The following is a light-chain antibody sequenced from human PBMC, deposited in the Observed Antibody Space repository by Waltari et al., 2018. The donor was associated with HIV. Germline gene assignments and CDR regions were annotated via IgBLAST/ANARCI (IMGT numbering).Light chain of an antibody. V-gene: IGLV3-1*01. J-gene: IGLJ2*01. CDR2: QDK. CDR1: KLGDKY. CDR3: QAWDSSIVG. Sequence: SYELSQPPSVSVSPGQTATITCSGHKLGDKYASWYQQKPGQSPVLVIYQDKRRPSGIPGRFSGSNAGNTATLTISGTQPLDEADYYCQAWDSSIVGFGGGTKLTVL.